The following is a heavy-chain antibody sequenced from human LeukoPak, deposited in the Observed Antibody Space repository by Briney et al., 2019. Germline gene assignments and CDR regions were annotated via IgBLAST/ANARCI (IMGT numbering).Heavy chain of an antibody. Sequence: GESLKISCKGSGYSFTTYWIGWMRQMPGKGLEWMGIIYPGDSGTRYSPSFQGQVTISADKSITTAYLQWNSLKALDTAMYYCARRDSRRRGGSHDAFDIWGQGTMVTVSS. J-gene: IGHJ3*02. CDR2: IYPGDSGT. D-gene: IGHD2-15*01. CDR3: ARRDSRRRGGSHDAFDI. CDR1: GYSFTTYW. V-gene: IGHV5-51*01.